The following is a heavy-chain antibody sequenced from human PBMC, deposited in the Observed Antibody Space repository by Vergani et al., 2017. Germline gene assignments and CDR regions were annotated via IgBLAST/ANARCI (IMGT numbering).Heavy chain of an antibody. J-gene: IGHJ6*02. CDR1: GYTFTGYY. V-gene: IGHV1-2*02. CDR3: ARGGSDYATYYGMDV. D-gene: IGHD3-16*01. CDR2: INPNSGGT. Sequence: QVQLVQSGAEVQQPGASVKVSCEASGYTFTGYYMHWVRQAPGQGLERMGWINPNSGGTNYAQKFQGRVTMTRDTSISTAYMELSRLRSDDTAVYYCARGGSDYATYYGMDVWGLGTTVTVSS.